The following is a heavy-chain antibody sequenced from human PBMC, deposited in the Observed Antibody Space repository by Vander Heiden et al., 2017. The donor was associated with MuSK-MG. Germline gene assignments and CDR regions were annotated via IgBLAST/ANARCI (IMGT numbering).Heavy chain of an antibody. V-gene: IGHV3-30*04. D-gene: IGHD3-10*01. CDR2: ISYDGSNK. CDR3: ARDGITMVRGVIWNWFDP. Sequence: QVQLVESGGGVVQPGRSLSLSCAASGFPFSSYAMHWVRQAPGKGLEWVAVISYDGSNKYYADSVKGRFTISRDNSKNTLYLQMNSLRAEDTAVYYCARDGITMVRGVIWNWFDPWGQGTLVTVSS. CDR1: GFPFSSYA. J-gene: IGHJ5*02.